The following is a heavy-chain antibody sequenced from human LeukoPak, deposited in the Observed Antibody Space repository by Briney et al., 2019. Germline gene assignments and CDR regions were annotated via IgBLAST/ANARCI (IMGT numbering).Heavy chain of an antibody. CDR2: INWNGGST. D-gene: IGHD6-13*01. J-gene: IGHJ4*02. CDR3: ARNLDSSWPETFDY. Sequence: GGSLRLSCAASGFTFDDYGMSWVRQAPGKGLEWVSGINWNGGSTGYADSVKGRFTISRDNAKNSLYLQMNSLRAEDTALYYCARNLDSSWPETFDYWGQGTLVTVSS. CDR1: GFTFDDYG. V-gene: IGHV3-20*04.